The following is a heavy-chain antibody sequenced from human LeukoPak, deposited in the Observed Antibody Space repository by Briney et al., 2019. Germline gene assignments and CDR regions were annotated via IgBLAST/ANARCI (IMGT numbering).Heavy chain of an antibody. V-gene: IGHV4-59*01. D-gene: IGHD2-2*01. CDR3: ARGDFCSSSNCYLRPMDV. CDR2: IYYSGST. J-gene: IGHJ6*03. Sequence: KPSETLSLTCTVSGGSISDYYWNWIRQPPGKGLEWIGYIYYSGSTTYNPSLKSRVTMSVDTAKNQFSLKLRSVTAADTAVYYCARGDFCSSSNCYLRPMDVWGKGTTVTVFS. CDR1: GGSISDYY.